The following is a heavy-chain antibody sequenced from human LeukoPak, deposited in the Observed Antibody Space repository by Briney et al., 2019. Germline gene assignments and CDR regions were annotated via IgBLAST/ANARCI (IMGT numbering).Heavy chain of an antibody. V-gene: IGHV1-18*01. D-gene: IGHD6-13*01. Sequence: GASVKVSCKASGYTFTNYGISWVRQAPGQGLEWMGWISVYNGDTEYAQKLQGRVTMTTDTSTSTAYMELRSLRSDDTAVYYCAKNGSSYCDNWGQGTLVTVSS. CDR3: AKNGSSYCDN. CDR1: GYTFTNYG. CDR2: ISVYNGDT. J-gene: IGHJ4*02.